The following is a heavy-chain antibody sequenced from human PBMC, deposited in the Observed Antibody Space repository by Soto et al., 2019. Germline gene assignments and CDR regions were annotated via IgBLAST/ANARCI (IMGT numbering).Heavy chain of an antibody. J-gene: IGHJ6*02. CDR3: ARSQGSSTSLEIYYYYYYGMDV. CDR1: GGTFSSYA. Sequence: QVQLVQSGAEVKKPGSSAKVSCKASGGTFSSYAISWVRQAPGQGLEWMGGIIPISDTTNYAQKFQGRVTNTADESTSTAYMELSSLRSEDTAVYYCARSQGSSTSLEIYYYYYYGMDVWGQGTTVTVSS. V-gene: IGHV1-69*01. D-gene: IGHD2-2*01. CDR2: IIPISDTT.